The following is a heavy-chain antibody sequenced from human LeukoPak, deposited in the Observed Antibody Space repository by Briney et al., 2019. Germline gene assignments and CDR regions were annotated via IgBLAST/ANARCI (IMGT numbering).Heavy chain of an antibody. V-gene: IGHV1-18*01. CDR1: GCTFTSYG. J-gene: IGHJ4*02. D-gene: IGHD1-26*01. Sequence: ASVNVSCKASGCTFTSYGISWVRQAPGQGLEWMGWISAYNGNTNYAQKLQGRVTMTTDTSTSTAYMELRSLRSDDTAVYYCARAPSVIVGATTATDWGQGTLVTVSS. CDR3: ARAPSVIVGATTATD. CDR2: ISAYNGNT.